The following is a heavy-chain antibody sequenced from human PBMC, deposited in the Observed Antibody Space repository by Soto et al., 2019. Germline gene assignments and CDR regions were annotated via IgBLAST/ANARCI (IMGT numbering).Heavy chain of an antibody. Sequence: SETLSLTCTVSGGSISSSSYYWGWIRQPLGKGLEWIGSIYYSGSTYYNPSLKSRVTISVDTSKNQFSLKLSSVTAADTAVYYCARQVWFGELFGNFDYWGQGTLVTVSS. CDR2: IYYSGST. J-gene: IGHJ4*02. V-gene: IGHV4-39*01. CDR1: GGSISSSSYY. D-gene: IGHD3-10*01. CDR3: ARQVWFGELFGNFDY.